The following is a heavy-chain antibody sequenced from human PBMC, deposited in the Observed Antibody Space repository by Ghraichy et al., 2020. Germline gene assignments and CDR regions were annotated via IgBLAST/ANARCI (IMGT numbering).Heavy chain of an antibody. J-gene: IGHJ5*02. V-gene: IGHV3-15*01. CDR1: GFTFSNAW. CDR2: IKSKTDGGTT. D-gene: IGHD6-13*01. Sequence: GGSLRLSCAASGFTFSNAWMSWVRQAPGKGLEWVGRIKSKTDGGTTDYAAPVKGRFTISRDDSKNTLYLQMNSLKTEDTAVYYCTTEVRAGIAAAGPNWFDPWGQGTLVTVSS. CDR3: TTEVRAGIAAAGPNWFDP.